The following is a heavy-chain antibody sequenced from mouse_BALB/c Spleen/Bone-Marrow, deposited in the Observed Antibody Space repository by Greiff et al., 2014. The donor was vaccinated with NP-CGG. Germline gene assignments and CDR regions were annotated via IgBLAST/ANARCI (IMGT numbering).Heavy chain of an antibody. CDR1: GFNIKDTY. CDR3: ARWLRPYGWDY. D-gene: IGHD2-2*01. Sequence: EVQLQQSGAELVKPGASVKLSCTVSGFNIKDTYMHWVKQRPEQGLEWIGRIDPANGNTKYDPKFQGKATITADTSSNTAYLQLSSLTSEDTAFYYCARWLRPYGWDYWGQGTSVTVSS. J-gene: IGHJ4*01. CDR2: IDPANGNT. V-gene: IGHV14-3*02.